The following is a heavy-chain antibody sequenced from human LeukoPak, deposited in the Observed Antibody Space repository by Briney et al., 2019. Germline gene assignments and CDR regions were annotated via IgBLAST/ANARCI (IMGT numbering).Heavy chain of an antibody. CDR3: ASGLIPFSTSPTGLVDV. Sequence: ASVTVSCKASGYTFTSYYMHWVRQAPGQGLEWMGIINPSGGSTSYAQKFQGRVTMTRDTSTSTVYMELSSLRSEDTAVYYCASGLIPFSTSPTGLVDVWGQGTTVTVSS. D-gene: IGHD2-2*01. J-gene: IGHJ6*02. V-gene: IGHV1-46*01. CDR1: GYTFTSYY. CDR2: INPSGGST.